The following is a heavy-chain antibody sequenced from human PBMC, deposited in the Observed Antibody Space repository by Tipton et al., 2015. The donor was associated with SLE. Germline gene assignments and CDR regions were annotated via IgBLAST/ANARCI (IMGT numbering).Heavy chain of an antibody. Sequence: TLSLTCTVSGDSIISGAYYWCWVRQHPGRGLEWLAYIFYSGSTYYNPSLKSRLNISVDRSNNQFSLKLTSVTAADTAVYYCARVGAASGARYFDPWGQGMLVTVSA. CDR2: IFYSGST. CDR1: GDSIISGAYY. J-gene: IGHJ5*02. D-gene: IGHD3-16*01. V-gene: IGHV4-31*03. CDR3: ARVGAASGARYFDP.